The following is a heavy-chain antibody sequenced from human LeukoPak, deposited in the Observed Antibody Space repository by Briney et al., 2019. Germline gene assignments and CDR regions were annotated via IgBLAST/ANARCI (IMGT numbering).Heavy chain of an antibody. CDR3: ARSSGSGSYYSLSAFDI. CDR1: GFTFSSYG. CDR2: ISYDGSNK. D-gene: IGHD3-10*01. V-gene: IGHV3-30*03. Sequence: GRSLRLSCAASGFTFSSYGMHWVRQAPPKGLEWVAVISYDGSNKYYADSVKGRFTISRDNSKNALYLKMNSLRAEDTAVYYCARSSGSGSYYSLSAFDIWGQGTMVTVSS. J-gene: IGHJ3*02.